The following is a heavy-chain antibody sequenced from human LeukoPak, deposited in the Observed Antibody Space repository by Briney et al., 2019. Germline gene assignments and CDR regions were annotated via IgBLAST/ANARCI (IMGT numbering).Heavy chain of an antibody. CDR3: ARDLGGPDY. J-gene: IGHJ4*02. Sequence: PGGSLRLSCAASGFTFSSYAMNWVRQAPGKGLEWVSFIDSSSSSSSNIRYADSVKGRFTISRDNAKNSLYPQMNSLRAEDTAVYYCARDLGGPDYWGQGTLVTVSS. D-gene: IGHD3-16*01. CDR1: GFTFSSYA. CDR2: IDSSSSSSSNI. V-gene: IGHV3-21*01.